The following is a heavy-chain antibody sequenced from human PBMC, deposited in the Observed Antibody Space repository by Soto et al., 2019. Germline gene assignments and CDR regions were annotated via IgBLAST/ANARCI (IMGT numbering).Heavy chain of an antibody. J-gene: IGHJ4*02. D-gene: IGHD3-22*01. CDR1: GFTFSSYG. CDR3: ARDHSSGYYYALY. Sequence: QVQLVESGGGVVQPGRSLRLSCAASGFTFSSYGMHWVRQAPGKGLEWVAVIWYDGSNKYYADSVKGRFTISRDNSKNTLYLQMNSLRAEDTAVYYCARDHSSGYYYALYWGQGTLVTVSS. CDR2: IWYDGSNK. V-gene: IGHV3-33*01.